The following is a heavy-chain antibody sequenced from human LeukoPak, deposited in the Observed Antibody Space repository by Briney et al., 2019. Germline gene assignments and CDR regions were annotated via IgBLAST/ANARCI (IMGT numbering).Heavy chain of an antibody. CDR2: ISDTGRRT. Sequence: RAGGSLRLSCAASGFTFNDHAMSWVRQAAGKGLEWVAGISDTGRRTYYTDSVKGRFTISRDDSKKTVSLQMNTLRAEDTAKYFCARHDSFIPYWGQGTLVTVSS. D-gene: IGHD3-22*01. J-gene: IGHJ4*02. V-gene: IGHV3-23*01. CDR3: ARHDSFIPY. CDR1: GFTFNDHA.